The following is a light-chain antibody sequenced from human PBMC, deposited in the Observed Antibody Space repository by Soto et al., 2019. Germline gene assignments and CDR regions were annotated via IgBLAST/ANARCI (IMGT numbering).Light chain of an antibody. Sequence: EIVLTQSPGTLSLSPGERATLSCRASQSVSSSYLAWYQQKPGQAPRLLIYGASSRATGIPDRFSGSGSGTDVTLTISRLEPEDVAVYYCQQFGNSPYTFGQGTRLEIK. V-gene: IGKV3-20*01. CDR3: QQFGNSPYT. J-gene: IGKJ2*01. CDR2: GAS. CDR1: QSVSSSY.